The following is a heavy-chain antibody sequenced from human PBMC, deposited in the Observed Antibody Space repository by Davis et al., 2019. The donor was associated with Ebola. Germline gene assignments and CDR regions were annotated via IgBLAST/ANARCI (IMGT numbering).Heavy chain of an antibody. CDR2: INWNSAFI. V-gene: IGHV3-9*01. J-gene: IGHJ4*02. CDR1: GFVFDDHA. D-gene: IGHD6-13*01. CDR3: ARGEAAGTPFDY. Sequence: SLKISCTGSGFVFDDHAIHWVRQAPGKGLEWVAGINWNSAFIVYVDSVKGRFTISRDNAKNSVYLQMNNLRVEDTALYYCARGEAAGTPFDYWGQGTLVTVSS.